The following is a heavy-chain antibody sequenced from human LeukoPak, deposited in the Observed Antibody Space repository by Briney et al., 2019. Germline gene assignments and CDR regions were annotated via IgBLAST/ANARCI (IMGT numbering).Heavy chain of an antibody. CDR1: GYSFTSYW. CDR3: ARQRGSGWPSYYYYYGMDV. V-gene: IGHV5-51*01. D-gene: IGHD6-19*01. Sequence: GESLKISCKGSGYSFTSYWIGWVRQMPGKGLEWMGIIYPGDSDTRYSPSFQGQVTIPADKSISTAYLQWSSLKASDTAMYYCARQRGSGWPSYYYYYGMDVWGQGTTVTVSS. CDR2: IYPGDSDT. J-gene: IGHJ6*02.